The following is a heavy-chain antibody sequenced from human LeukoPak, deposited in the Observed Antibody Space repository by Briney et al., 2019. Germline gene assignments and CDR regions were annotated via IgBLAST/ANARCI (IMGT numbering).Heavy chain of an antibody. D-gene: IGHD5-24*01. CDR2: INPNSGGT. CDR3: ARQPRWLQLTVSFHPFGY. Sequence: GASVKVSCKASGYTFTGYYMHWVRQAPGQGLEWIGWINPNSGGTNYAQKFQGRVTMTRDTSISTAYMELSRLRSDDTAVYYCARQPRWLQLTVSFHPFGYWGQGTLVTVSS. J-gene: IGHJ4*02. CDR1: GYTFTGYY. V-gene: IGHV1-2*02.